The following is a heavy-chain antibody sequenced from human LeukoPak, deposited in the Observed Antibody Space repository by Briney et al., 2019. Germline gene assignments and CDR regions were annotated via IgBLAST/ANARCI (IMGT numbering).Heavy chain of an antibody. Sequence: GVSLRLSCEASGFSFSAAWMTCVGQAPGKGLEWVATIKNDGSDKYYVDSVKGRFTLSRDNAKNLVYLQMNSLRVEDTAVYYCVNLGYSDGGQGTLVTVSS. D-gene: IGHD5-12*01. CDR1: GFSFSAAW. CDR2: IKNDGSDK. V-gene: IGHV3-7*01. CDR3: VNLGYSD. J-gene: IGHJ4*02.